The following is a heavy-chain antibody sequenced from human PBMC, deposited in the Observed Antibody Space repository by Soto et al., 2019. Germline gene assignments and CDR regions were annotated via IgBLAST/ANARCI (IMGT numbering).Heavy chain of an antibody. CDR2: ISRSGGST. CDR1: GFTLSSYA. Sequence: PGGSLRLSCAASGFTLSSYAMTWDRQAPGKGLEWVSVISRSGGSTNYADSVKGRFTISRDNSKKRLYLQMNSLRAEDTAVYYCAKAICGGDCYPIWYYGMDVWGQGTTVTVSS. D-gene: IGHD2-21*02. V-gene: IGHV3-23*01. J-gene: IGHJ6*02. CDR3: AKAICGGDCYPIWYYGMDV.